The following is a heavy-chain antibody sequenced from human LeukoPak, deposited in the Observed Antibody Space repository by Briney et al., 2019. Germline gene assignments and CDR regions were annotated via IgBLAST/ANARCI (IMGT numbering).Heavy chain of an antibody. D-gene: IGHD5-12*01. CDR2: ISPYNGNT. J-gene: IGHJ4*02. V-gene: IGHV1-18*04. CDR3: VRAGGSGYDI. Sequence: ASVKVSCKASGYTFTSCVISGVRQAPGQELDGMGWISPYNGNTNYAQNPQGRVTMTTATCTSTAYMGLRRLRSDDTAVYYCVRAGGSGYDIWGQGTLVTVSS. CDR1: GYTFTSCV.